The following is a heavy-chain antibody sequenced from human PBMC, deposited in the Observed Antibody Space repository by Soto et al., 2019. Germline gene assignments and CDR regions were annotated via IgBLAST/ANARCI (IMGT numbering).Heavy chain of an antibody. CDR2: ISGNGGST. CDR1: GFTFSSYA. Sequence: EVQLLESGGGLVQPGGSLRLSCAASGFTFSSYAMSWVRQAPGKGLEWVSSISGNGGSTNYADSVKGRFTISRDNSKNTLYLQMNSLRAEATAIYYCAKDRGGYCTSTTCYGGGSFDYWGQGTLVTVSS. D-gene: IGHD2-2*01. J-gene: IGHJ4*02. V-gene: IGHV3-23*01. CDR3: AKDRGGYCTSTTCYGGGSFDY.